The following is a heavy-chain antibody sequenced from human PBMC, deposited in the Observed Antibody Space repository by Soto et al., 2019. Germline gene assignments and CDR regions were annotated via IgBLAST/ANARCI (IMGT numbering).Heavy chain of an antibody. J-gene: IGHJ4*02. CDR2: IDAGNGNT. CDR3: ARESYGDFLYYFDY. Sequence: ASVKVSCKASGYTFTSYAMHWVRQAPGQRLEWMGWIDAGNGNTKYSQKFQGRVTITRDTSASTTYMELSSLRSEDTAVYYCARESYGDFLYYFDYWGQGTLVTVSS. D-gene: IGHD4-17*01. V-gene: IGHV1-3*01. CDR1: GYTFTSYA.